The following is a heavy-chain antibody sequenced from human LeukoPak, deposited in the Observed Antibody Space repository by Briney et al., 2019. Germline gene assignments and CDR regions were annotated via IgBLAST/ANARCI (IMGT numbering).Heavy chain of an antibody. J-gene: IGHJ4*02. Sequence: SETLSLTCTVSGGSVNSGSYYWNWIRQPPGKGLEWIGYIYYSGSTNYNPSLKSRVTISVDTSRNQFSLKLSSVTAADTAVYYCARAAYSGSYHSDYWGQGTLVTVSS. CDR3: ARAAYSGSYHSDY. D-gene: IGHD1-26*01. CDR1: GGSVNSGSYY. CDR2: IYYSGST. V-gene: IGHV4-61*01.